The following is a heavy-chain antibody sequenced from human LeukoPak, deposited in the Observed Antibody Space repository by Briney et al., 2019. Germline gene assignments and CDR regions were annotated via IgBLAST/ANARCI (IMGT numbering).Heavy chain of an antibody. CDR1: GGSFSGYY. CDR2: IYYSGST. J-gene: IGHJ4*02. V-gene: IGHV4-59*01. CDR3: ARERGDGYDY. D-gene: IGHD5-24*01. Sequence: PSETLSLTCAVYGGSFSGYYWSWIRQPPGKGLEWIGYIYYSGSTNYNPSLKSRVTISVDTSKNQFSLKLSSVTAADTAVYYCARERGDGYDYWGQGTLVTVSS.